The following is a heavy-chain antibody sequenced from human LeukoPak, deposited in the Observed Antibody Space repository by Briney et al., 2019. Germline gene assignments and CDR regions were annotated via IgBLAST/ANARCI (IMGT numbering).Heavy chain of an antibody. V-gene: IGHV5-51*01. CDR1: GYSFTSYW. CDR2: IYPGDSDA. D-gene: IGHD2/OR15-2a*01. Sequence: GESLKISCKGSGYSFTSYWIAWVRQMPGKGLEWMGIIYPGDSDARYSPSFQGQVTISADKSITTAYLQWSSLRASDTAMYYCARPPNRGDAFDIWGQGTMVTVSS. CDR3: ARPPNRGDAFDI. J-gene: IGHJ3*02.